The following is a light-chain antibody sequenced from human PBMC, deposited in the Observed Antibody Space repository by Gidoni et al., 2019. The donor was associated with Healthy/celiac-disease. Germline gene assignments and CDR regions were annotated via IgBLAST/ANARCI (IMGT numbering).Light chain of an antibody. J-gene: IGKJ4*01. CDR3: QQYGSSPLT. CDR2: DAS. Sequence: ESVLTQSPATLSLSPGERATLSCGASQCVSSSYLAWYQQKPGLAPRLLIYDASSRATGLPDRFSGSGSGTDFTLTISRLEPEDFAVYYCQQYGSSPLTFGGGTKVEIK. CDR1: QCVSSSY. V-gene: IGKV3D-20*01.